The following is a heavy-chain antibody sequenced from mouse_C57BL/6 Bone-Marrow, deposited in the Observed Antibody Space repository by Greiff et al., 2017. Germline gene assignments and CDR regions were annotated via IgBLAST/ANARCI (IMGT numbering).Heavy chain of an antibody. CDR3: ASETIPNYFDY. CDR1: GYTFTSYW. Sequence: QVQLQQPGAELVRPGSSVKLSCKASGYTFTSYWMDWVKQRPGQGLEWIGNIYPSDSETHYNQKFKDKATLTVDKSSSTAYMLLSSLQSEDSAVYYCASETIPNYFDYWGQGTTLTVSS. V-gene: IGHV1-61*01. D-gene: IGHD2-12*01. CDR2: IYPSDSET. J-gene: IGHJ2*01.